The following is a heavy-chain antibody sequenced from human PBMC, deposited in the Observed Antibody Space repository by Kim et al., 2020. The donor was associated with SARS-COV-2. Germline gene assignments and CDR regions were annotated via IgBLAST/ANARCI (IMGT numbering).Heavy chain of an antibody. CDR3: ARGLWGRFDP. Sequence: WNYAYAVSVKSRISINEDASKNLFSLQLNSVTPEDTAVYCCARGLWGRFDPWGQGTLVTVSS. V-gene: IGHV6-1*01. CDR2: WNY. J-gene: IGHJ5*02. D-gene: IGHD3-16*01.